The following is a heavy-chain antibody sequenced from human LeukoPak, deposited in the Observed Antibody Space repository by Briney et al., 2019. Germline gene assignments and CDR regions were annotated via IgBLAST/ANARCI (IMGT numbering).Heavy chain of an antibody. CDR1: GFSLSTRGVG. D-gene: IGHD2-15*01. Sequence: SGPTLVKPPQTLTLTCTFSGFSLSTRGVGVGWIRQPPGKALEWLALIYWNDDKRYSPSLKSRLTITKDTSKNQVVLTMTNMDPVDTATYYCAHRHRMPHFDYWGQGTLVTVSS. J-gene: IGHJ4*02. CDR3: AHRHRMPHFDY. V-gene: IGHV2-5*01. CDR2: IYWNDDK.